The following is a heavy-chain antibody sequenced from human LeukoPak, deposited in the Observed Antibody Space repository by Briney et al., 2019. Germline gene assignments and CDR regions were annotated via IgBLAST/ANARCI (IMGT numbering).Heavy chain of an antibody. CDR2: ISKSGGT. Sequence: PSETLSLTCTVSGGSTSNYFWAWIRQPPGKGLEWIGYISKSGGTNYNTSFKSRLTISVDTSKDQFSLRLESVTAADTAVYYCARRPRSMAYYFDYWGQGTPVTVFS. J-gene: IGHJ4*02. CDR3: ARRPRSMAYYFDY. D-gene: IGHD2/OR15-2a*01. CDR1: GGSTSNYF. V-gene: IGHV4-59*08.